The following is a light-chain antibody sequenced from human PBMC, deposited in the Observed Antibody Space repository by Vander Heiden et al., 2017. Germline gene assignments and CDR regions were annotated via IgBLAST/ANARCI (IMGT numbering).Light chain of an antibody. Sequence: EIVLTQYPATLSVSPGERDTLSCRASKRVYSKLAWYQQRRGQAPRLLLYGAFTRATGVPVRFSGSGSGTEFTLTISSLQSEDFAVYFCHQYQTWPTFGPGTKVEIK. V-gene: IGKV3-15*01. CDR3: HQYQTWPT. CDR1: KRVYSK. CDR2: GAF. J-gene: IGKJ1*01.